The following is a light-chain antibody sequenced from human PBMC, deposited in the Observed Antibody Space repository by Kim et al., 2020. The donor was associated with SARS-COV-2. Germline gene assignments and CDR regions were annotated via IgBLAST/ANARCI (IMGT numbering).Light chain of an antibody. CDR1: SSDIGAYDY. CDR2: DVT. CDR3: SSFSGRSTWV. V-gene: IGLV2-14*03. J-gene: IGLJ3*02. Sequence: GQSITIPCTGSSSDIGAYDYVSWYQQHPGKAPKLIMFDVTKRPSGVSARFSGSKSGYTASLTISGLQADDETDYYCSSFSGRSTWVFGGGTQLTVL.